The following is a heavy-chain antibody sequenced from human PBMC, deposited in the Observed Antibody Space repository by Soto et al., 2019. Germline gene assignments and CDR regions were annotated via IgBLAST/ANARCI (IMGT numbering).Heavy chain of an antibody. CDR1: GYTLTELS. Sequence: ASVKVSCKVSGYTLTELSMHWVRQAPGKGLEWMGGFDPEDGETIYAQKFQGRVTMTEDTSTDTAYMELSSLRSEDTAVYYCAADSAGPLGNDAFDIWGQGTMVTASS. CDR3: AADSAGPLGNDAFDI. D-gene: IGHD7-27*01. CDR2: FDPEDGET. V-gene: IGHV1-24*01. J-gene: IGHJ3*02.